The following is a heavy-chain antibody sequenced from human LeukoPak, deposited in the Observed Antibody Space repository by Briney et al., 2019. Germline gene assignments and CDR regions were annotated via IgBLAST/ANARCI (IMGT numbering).Heavy chain of an antibody. V-gene: IGHV4-34*01. J-gene: IGHJ4*02. CDR1: GGSFSGYY. CDR2: INHSGST. Sequence: SETLSLTCAVYGGSFSGYYWSWIRQPPGKGLEWIGEINHSGSTNYSPSLKSRVTISVDTSKNQFSLKLSSVTAADTAVYYCARGDPTMVRGVKIDYWGQGTLVTVSS. D-gene: IGHD3-10*01. CDR3: ARGDPTMVRGVKIDY.